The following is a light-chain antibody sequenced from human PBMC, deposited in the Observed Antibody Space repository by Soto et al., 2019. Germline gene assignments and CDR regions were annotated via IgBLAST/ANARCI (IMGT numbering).Light chain of an antibody. CDR1: QSISSSY. CDR3: QLYGGSHMFS. J-gene: IGKJ2*01. CDR2: AAY. V-gene: IGKV3-20*01. Sequence: EIVLTQSPGTLSLSPGEGGTLSCRASQSISSSYLAWYQQKPGQSPRLLIYAAYSRATGIPDRFSGSGSGTDFTLTISRLEPEDFAVYYCQLYGGSHMFSFGQGTKLEIK.